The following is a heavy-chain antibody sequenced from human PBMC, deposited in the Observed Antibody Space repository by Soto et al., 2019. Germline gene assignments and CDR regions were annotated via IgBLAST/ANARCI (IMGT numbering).Heavy chain of an antibody. CDR1: GFTFSSYE. CDR2: ISSSGSTI. J-gene: IGHJ4*02. CDR3: ARDSSGDSGGVDY. D-gene: IGHD6-19*01. Sequence: PVGSLRLSCAASGFTFSSYEMNWVRQAPGKGLEWVSYISSSGSTIYYSDSVKGRFTISRDNAKNSLYLQMNSLRAEDTAVYYCARDSSGDSGGVDYWGQGTLVTVSS. V-gene: IGHV3-48*03.